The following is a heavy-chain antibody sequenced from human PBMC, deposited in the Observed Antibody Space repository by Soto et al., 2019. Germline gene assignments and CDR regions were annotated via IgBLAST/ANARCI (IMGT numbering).Heavy chain of an antibody. CDR3: ARGEDVGFLAWLPYYYGMDV. D-gene: IGHD3-3*01. V-gene: IGHV1-18*04. CDR1: GYTFTSYG. Sequence: ASVKVSCKASGYTFTSYGISWVRQAPGQGLEWMGWISAYNGNTNYAQKLQGRVTMTTDTSTSTAYMELRSLRSDDTAVDYCARGEDVGFLAWLPYYYGMDVWGQGTTVTVSS. J-gene: IGHJ6*02. CDR2: ISAYNGNT.